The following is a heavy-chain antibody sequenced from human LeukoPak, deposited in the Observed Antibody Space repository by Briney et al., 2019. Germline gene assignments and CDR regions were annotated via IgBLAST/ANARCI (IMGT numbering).Heavy chain of an antibody. CDR1: GFTFSSYG. D-gene: IGHD6-13*01. V-gene: IGHV3-33*01. Sequence: PGGSLRLSCAASGFTFSSYGMHWVRQAPGKGLEWVAVIWYDGSNKYYADSVKGRFTISRDNSKNTLYLQMNSLGAEDTAVYYCARTYSSSWRDAFDIWGQGTMVTVSS. J-gene: IGHJ3*02. CDR3: ARTYSSSWRDAFDI. CDR2: IWYDGSNK.